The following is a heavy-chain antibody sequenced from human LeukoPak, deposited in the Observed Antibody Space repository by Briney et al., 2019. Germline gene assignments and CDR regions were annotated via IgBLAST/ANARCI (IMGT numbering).Heavy chain of an antibody. CDR3: ARVGAVAGSLDY. D-gene: IGHD6-19*01. V-gene: IGHV3-74*01. CDR2: VKFDGSVT. J-gene: IGHJ4*02. Sequence: GGSLRLSCAGSGFTFSSYWMHWVRQAPGKGLVRVSRVKFDGSVTTYAESVKGRFTISRDNAKNTLFLQMNSLRAEDTAVYYCARVGAVAGSLDYWGQGTPVTVSS. CDR1: GFTFSSYW.